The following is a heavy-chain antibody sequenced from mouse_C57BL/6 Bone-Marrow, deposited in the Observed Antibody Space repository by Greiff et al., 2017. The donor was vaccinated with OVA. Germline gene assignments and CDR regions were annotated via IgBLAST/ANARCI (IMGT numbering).Heavy chain of an antibody. D-gene: IGHD2-3*01. CDR1: GFSLTSYG. J-gene: IGHJ4*01. Sequence: QVQLKESGPGLVQPSQSLSITCTVSGFSLTSYGVHWVRQSPGQGLEWLGGIWRGGSTDYNAAFISRLSISNDNSKSPVFFKMNNLQADDTAIYYCARNDGYYDYYAMDYWGQGTSVTVSS. V-gene: IGHV2-2*01. CDR3: ARNDGYYDYYAMDY. CDR2: IWRGGST.